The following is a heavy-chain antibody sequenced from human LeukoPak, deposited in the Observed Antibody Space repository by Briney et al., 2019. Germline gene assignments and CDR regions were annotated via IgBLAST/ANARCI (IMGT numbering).Heavy chain of an antibody. J-gene: IGHJ5*02. V-gene: IGHV1-8*01. Sequence: GASVKVSCKASGYTFTSYDINWVRQATGQGLEWMGWMNPNSGNTGYAQKSQGRVTMTRNTSISTAYMELSSLRSEDTAVYYCARDRYAVAPEESPNWFDPWGQGTLVTVSS. CDR2: MNPNSGNT. D-gene: IGHD6-19*01. CDR3: ARDRYAVAPEESPNWFDP. CDR1: GYTFTSYD.